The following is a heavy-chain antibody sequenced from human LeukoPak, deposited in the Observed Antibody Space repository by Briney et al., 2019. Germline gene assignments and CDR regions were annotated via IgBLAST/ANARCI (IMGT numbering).Heavy chain of an antibody. J-gene: IGHJ4*02. CDR3: ARGYDSSGYSILY. CDR1: GFTFSSYW. V-gene: IGHV3-30-3*01. CDR2: ISYDGSNK. D-gene: IGHD3-22*01. Sequence: GGSLRLSCAASGFTFSSYWMNWARQAPGKGLEWVAVISYDGSNKYYADSVKGRFTISRDNSKKTLYLQMNSLRAEDTAVYYCARGYDSSGYSILYWGQGTLVTVSS.